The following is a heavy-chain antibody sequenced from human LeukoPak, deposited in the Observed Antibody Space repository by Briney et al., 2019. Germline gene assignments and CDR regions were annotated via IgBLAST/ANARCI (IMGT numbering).Heavy chain of an antibody. J-gene: IGHJ5*02. Sequence: SQTLSLTCTVSGGSISSGGYYWSWIRQPPGKGLEWIGYIYHSGSTYYNPSLKSRVTISVDTSKNQFSLKLSSVTAADTAVYYCARGRHYYGSGSYYTKGWFDPWGQGTLVTVSS. CDR3: ARGRHYYGSGSYYTKGWFDP. CDR2: IYHSGST. D-gene: IGHD3-10*01. CDR1: GGSISSGGYY. V-gene: IGHV4-30-2*01.